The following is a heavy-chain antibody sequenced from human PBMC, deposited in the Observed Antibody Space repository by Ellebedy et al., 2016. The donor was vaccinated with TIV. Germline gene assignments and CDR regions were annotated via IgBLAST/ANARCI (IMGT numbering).Heavy chain of an antibody. CDR1: GFTFRSYD. V-gene: IGHV3-13*01. CDR2: IGTAGDT. CDR3: ARVRFGDTAVDY. D-gene: IGHD5-18*01. J-gene: IGHJ4*02. Sequence: GGSLRLSCAASGFTFRSYDMHWVRQATGKGLEWVSAIGTAGDTYYPGSVKGRSTISREHAKNSLYLQMNSLRAEDTAVYYCARVRFGDTAVDYWGQGTLVTVSS.